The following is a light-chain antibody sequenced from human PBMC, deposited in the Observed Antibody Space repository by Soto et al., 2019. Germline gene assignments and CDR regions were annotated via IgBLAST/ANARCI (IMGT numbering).Light chain of an antibody. CDR2: KGS. Sequence: DVVMTQSPLSLPVTLGQPASISCRSSQSLLYSDGNTYLSWFQQRPGQSPRRLIYKGSIRYSGVPDRFRGSGSGTDFTLKITRVESEDVGVYYGMQGTYWPPRTFGQGTKVEIK. CDR3: MQGTYWPPRT. V-gene: IGKV2-30*01. J-gene: IGKJ1*01. CDR1: QSLLYSDGNTY.